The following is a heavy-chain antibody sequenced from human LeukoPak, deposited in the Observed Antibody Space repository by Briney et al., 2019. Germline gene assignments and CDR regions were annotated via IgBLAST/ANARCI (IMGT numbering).Heavy chain of an antibody. D-gene: IGHD3-10*01. Sequence: GRSLRLSCAASGFTFSSYAMHWVRQAPGKGLEWVAVISYDGSNKYYADSVKGRFTISRDNSKNTLYLQMNSLRAEDTAVYYCARPPYYYGSGSYYAFDIWGQGTLVTVSS. CDR3: ARPPYYYGSGSYYAFDI. CDR2: ISYDGSNK. CDR1: GFTFSSYA. J-gene: IGHJ4*02. V-gene: IGHV3-30-3*01.